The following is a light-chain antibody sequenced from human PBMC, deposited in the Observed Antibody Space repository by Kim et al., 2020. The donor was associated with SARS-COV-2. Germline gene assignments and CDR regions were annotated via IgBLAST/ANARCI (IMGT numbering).Light chain of an antibody. CDR2: EDN. Sequence: NFMLTQPHSVSESPGKTVTTSCTRSSGSIASNYVQWYQERPGSVPTTVISEDNQRPSGVPDRFSGSIDSSSNSASLIISGLKTEDEADYYCQSYDNTNLVFGTGTKVTVL. J-gene: IGLJ1*01. CDR1: SGSIASNY. CDR3: QSYDNTNLV. V-gene: IGLV6-57*04.